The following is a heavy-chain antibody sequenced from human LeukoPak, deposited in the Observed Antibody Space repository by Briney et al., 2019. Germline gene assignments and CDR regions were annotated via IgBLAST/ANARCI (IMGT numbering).Heavy chain of an antibody. V-gene: IGHV3-7*01. J-gene: IGHJ5*02. Sequence: GGSLRLSCAISGFTFAKFAMSWVRQAPGKGLEWVANIKQDGSEKYYVDSVKGRFTISRDNAKNSLYLQMNSLRAEDTAVYYCARDVGGGSGWFDPWGQGTLVTVSS. CDR2: IKQDGSEK. D-gene: IGHD2-15*01. CDR1: GFTFAKFA. CDR3: ARDVGGGSGWFDP.